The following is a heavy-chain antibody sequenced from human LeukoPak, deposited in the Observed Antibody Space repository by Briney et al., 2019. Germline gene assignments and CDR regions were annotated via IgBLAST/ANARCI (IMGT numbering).Heavy chain of an antibody. J-gene: IGHJ4*02. Sequence: GGSLRLSCAASGFTFDDYGMSWVRQVPGRGLEWVSGINWNGSGAGYADSVKGRFTISRDNAKNSLYLQMNSLRAEDTAVYYCAKGGSYRSQPYFDYWRQGTPVTVSS. CDR3: AKGGSYRSQPYFDY. V-gene: IGHV3-20*04. CDR1: GFTFDDYG. D-gene: IGHD3-16*02. CDR2: INWNGSGA.